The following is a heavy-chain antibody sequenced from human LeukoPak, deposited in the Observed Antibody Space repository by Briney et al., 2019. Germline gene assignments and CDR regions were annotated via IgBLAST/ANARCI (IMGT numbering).Heavy chain of an antibody. Sequence: GGSLRLSCSASGFTFSSYAMHWVRQAPGKGLEYVSAISSNGGSTYYADSVKGRFTISRDNSKNTLYLQMSSLRAEDTAVYYCVNLGYCSGGSCYSGAFGIWGQGTMVTVSS. D-gene: IGHD2-15*01. CDR3: VNLGYCSGGSCYSGAFGI. CDR1: GFTFSSYA. CDR2: ISSNGGST. J-gene: IGHJ3*02. V-gene: IGHV3-64D*06.